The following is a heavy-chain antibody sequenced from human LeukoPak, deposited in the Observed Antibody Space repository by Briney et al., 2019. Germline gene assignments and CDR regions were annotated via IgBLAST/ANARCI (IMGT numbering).Heavy chain of an antibody. D-gene: IGHD3-22*01. CDR2: ISYDGSNK. CDR1: GFTFSSYA. V-gene: IGHV3-30*04. J-gene: IGHJ4*02. Sequence: GGSLRLSCAASGFTFSSYAMHWVRQAPGKGLEWVAVISYDGSNKYYADSVKGRFIISRDNSKNTLYLQMNSLRAEDTAVYYCASAKHYYDSSVDYWGQGTLVTVSS. CDR3: ASAKHYYDSSVDY.